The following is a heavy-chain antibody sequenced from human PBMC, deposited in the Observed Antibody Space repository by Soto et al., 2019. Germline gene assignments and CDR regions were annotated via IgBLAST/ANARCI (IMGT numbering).Heavy chain of an antibody. Sequence: PSETLSLTCTVSGGSIPIGDFYWGWVRQSPGKGLEGIGYIFYTGGTYYNPSLKSRVAISVDTSRNQFSLKVNSVTAADRAMFSCAREHTGSPFFDSWGQGPPVTVPS. CDR3: AREHTGSPFFDS. D-gene: IGHD5-18*01. CDR2: IFYTGGT. V-gene: IGHV4-30-4*01. CDR1: GGSIPIGDFY. J-gene: IGHJ4*02.